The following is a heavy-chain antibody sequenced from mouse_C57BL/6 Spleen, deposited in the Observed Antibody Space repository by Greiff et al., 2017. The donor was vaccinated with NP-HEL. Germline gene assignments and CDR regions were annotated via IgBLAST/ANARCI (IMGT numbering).Heavy chain of an antibody. V-gene: IGHV5-16*01. J-gene: IGHJ2*01. CDR2: INYDGSST. Sequence: EVQLVESEGGLVQPGSSMKLSCTASGFTFSDYYMAWVRQVPGKGLEWVANINYDGSSTYYLDSLKSRFIISRDNAKNILYLQMSSLKSEDTATYYCARAYDYYFDYWGQGTTLTVSS. D-gene: IGHD2-4*01. CDR1: GFTFSDYY. CDR3: ARAYDYYFDY.